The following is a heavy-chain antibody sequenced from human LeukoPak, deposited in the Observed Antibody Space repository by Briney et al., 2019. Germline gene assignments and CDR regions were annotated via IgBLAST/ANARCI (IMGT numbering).Heavy chain of an antibody. D-gene: IGHD6-6*01. V-gene: IGHV4-59*01. Sequence: PSETLSLTCTVSGGSISSYYWSWIRQPPGKGLEWIGYIYYSGSTNYNPSLKSRVTISVDTSKNQFSLKLSSVTAADTAVYYCARDLFSSSTYYYYYYYMDVWGKGTTVTVSS. CDR3: ARDLFSSSTYYYYYYYMDV. CDR1: GGSISSYY. CDR2: IYYSGST. J-gene: IGHJ6*03.